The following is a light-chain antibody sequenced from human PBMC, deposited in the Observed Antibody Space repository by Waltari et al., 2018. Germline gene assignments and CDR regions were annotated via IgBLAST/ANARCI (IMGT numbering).Light chain of an antibody. J-gene: IGLJ2*01. V-gene: IGLV2-23*01. Sequence: QSALTQPASVSGSPGQSITISCTGTSSDVGSSNLVSWYQHHPGKAPKLFIYGGNKRPSGGSNRFSGSKSGNTASLTSSGLQAEDEADYYCCSYAGASTVVFGGGTRVTVL. CDR2: GGN. CDR1: SSDVGSSNL. CDR3: CSYAGASTVV.